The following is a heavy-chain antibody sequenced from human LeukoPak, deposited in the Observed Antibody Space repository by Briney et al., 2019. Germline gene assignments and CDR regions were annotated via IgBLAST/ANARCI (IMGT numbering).Heavy chain of an antibody. D-gene: IGHD3-16*01. CDR1: GFTFSSYG. Sequence: GSLRLSCAASGFTFSSYGMHWVRQAPGKGLEWIGSIYYSGSTYYNPSLKSRVTISVDTSKNQFSLKLSSVTAADTAVYYCARAFPVKGGDYWGQGTLVTVSS. CDR2: IYYSGST. CDR3: ARAFPVKGGDY. V-gene: IGHV4-38-2*01. J-gene: IGHJ4*02.